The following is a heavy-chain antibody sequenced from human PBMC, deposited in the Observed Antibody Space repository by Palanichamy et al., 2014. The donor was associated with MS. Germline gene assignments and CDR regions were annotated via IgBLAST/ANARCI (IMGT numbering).Heavy chain of an antibody. CDR2: HHSGSS. CDR3: AGKTVGATSEYFQH. CDR1: GGSISSSNW. J-gene: IGHJ1*01. D-gene: IGHD1-26*01. Sequence: QVQLQESGPGLVKPSGTLSLTCAVSGGSISSSNWWSWVRQSQEGAGVDWGMHHSGSSNYNPSLKSRVTISVDKSKNQFSLNLNSVTAADMALYFCAGKTVGATSEYFQHWGQGTLVTVSS. V-gene: IGHV4-4*02.